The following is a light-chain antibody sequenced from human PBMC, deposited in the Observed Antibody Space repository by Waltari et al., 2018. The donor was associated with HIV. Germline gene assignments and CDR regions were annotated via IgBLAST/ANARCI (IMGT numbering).Light chain of an antibody. Sequence: QSALTQPASVSGSPGQSITIYCTGTFNDVGGSDLVSWYQQSPGKAPKLMIFEVTKRPSGVSTRFSGSKSGNTASLRISGLQAEDEADYYCCAFAGLGTYVFGTATKVTVL. CDR1: FNDVGGSDL. CDR2: EVT. CDR3: CAFAGLGTYV. J-gene: IGLJ1*01. V-gene: IGLV2-23*02.